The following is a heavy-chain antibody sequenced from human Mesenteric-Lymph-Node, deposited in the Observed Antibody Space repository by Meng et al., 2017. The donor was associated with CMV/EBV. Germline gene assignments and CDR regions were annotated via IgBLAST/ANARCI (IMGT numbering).Heavy chain of an antibody. CDR1: GFTFSGCA. Sequence: GESLKISCAASGFTFSGCAMHWVRQAPVKGLEWVAAVSYDGTKKYYADSVEGRFTISRDNSKNTTDLQVNSLRPDDTAVYYCVTDRYLLPNYHFTSWGQGTLVTVSS. CDR2: VSYDGTKK. V-gene: IGHV3-30*01. CDR3: VTDRYLLPNYHFTS. J-gene: IGHJ5*02. D-gene: IGHD1-7*01.